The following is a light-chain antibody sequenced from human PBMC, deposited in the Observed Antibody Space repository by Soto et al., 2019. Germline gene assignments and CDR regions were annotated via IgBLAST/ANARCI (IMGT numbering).Light chain of an antibody. CDR2: AAS. V-gene: IGKV1-39*01. CDR1: QRISTH. Sequence: DIQMTQSPSSLSASVGDRVTITCRTSQRISTHLNWYQQRPGKAPKLLIYAASSLHSGVPSRFSGSGSGTDFTLTISSLQPEDFATYYCQQSYSTPRTFGQGTKVDIK. CDR3: QQSYSTPRT. J-gene: IGKJ1*01.